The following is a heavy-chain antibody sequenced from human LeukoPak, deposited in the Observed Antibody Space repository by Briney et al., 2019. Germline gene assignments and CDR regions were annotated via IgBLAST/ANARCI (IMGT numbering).Heavy chain of an antibody. CDR1: GDSISSSHW. Sequence: PSETLSLTCAVSGDSISSSHWWSWVRQSPGKGLEWIGEIYHSGNTNYNPSLKSRVAISLAKSSNQFSLRLTSVTAADTAMYYCATYKYDYVWGNQHFDYWGQGTLVAVSS. J-gene: IGHJ4*02. CDR3: ATYKYDYVWGNQHFDY. CDR2: IYHSGNT. V-gene: IGHV4-4*02. D-gene: IGHD3-16*01.